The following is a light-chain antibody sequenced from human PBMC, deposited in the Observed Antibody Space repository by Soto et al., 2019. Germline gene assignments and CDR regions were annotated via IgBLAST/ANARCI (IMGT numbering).Light chain of an antibody. CDR2: GAS. J-gene: IGKJ3*01. CDR3: QQYGSSLFT. Sequence: EFVLTQSAGTLTLSPGERATLSCFAIQSVSSSCLAWYQQKPRQAPRLLIYGASSRATGIPARFSGSGSGTDFTLTISSLEPEDFAVYYCQQYGSSLFTFGPGTKVDI. V-gene: IGKV3-20*01. CDR1: QSVSSSC.